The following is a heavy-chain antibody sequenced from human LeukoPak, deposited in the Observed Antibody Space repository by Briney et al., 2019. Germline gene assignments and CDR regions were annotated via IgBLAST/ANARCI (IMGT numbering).Heavy chain of an antibody. Sequence: GGSLRLSCAASRFTFSNYGVNWVRQAPGKGLEWVANIKQDGSEKYYVDSVKGRFTISRDNAKNSLYLQMNSLRAEDTAVYYCARVGEYGDYLLDAFDIWGQGTMVTVSS. D-gene: IGHD4-17*01. J-gene: IGHJ3*02. CDR1: RFTFSNYG. V-gene: IGHV3-7*03. CDR3: ARVGEYGDYLLDAFDI. CDR2: IKQDGSEK.